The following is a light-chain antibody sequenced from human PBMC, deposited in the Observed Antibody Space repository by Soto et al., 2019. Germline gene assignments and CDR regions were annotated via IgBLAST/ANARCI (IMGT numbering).Light chain of an antibody. CDR3: QQYNNWHLT. CDR1: QSVSSN. Sequence: EIVMTQSPATLSVSPGERATLSCRASQSVSSNLAWYQKKPGQAPRLLIYGASTRATGIPARFSGSGSGTEFTLTISSLQSEDFAVYYCQQYNNWHLTFGGGTKVEIK. CDR2: GAS. V-gene: IGKV3-15*01. J-gene: IGKJ4*01.